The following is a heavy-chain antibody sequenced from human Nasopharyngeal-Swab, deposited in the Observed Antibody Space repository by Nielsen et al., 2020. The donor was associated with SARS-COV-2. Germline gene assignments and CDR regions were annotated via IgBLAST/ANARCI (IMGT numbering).Heavy chain of an antibody. Sequence: GESLKISCAASGFTFSSYAMSWVRQAPGKGLEWVSAISGSGGSTYYADSVKGRFTISRDNSKNTLYLQMNSLRAEDTAVYYCVKTASSSLYWYFDLWGRGTLVTVSS. D-gene: IGHD6-6*01. J-gene: IGHJ2*01. V-gene: IGHV3-23*01. CDR3: VKTASSSLYWYFDL. CDR2: ISGSGGST. CDR1: GFTFSSYA.